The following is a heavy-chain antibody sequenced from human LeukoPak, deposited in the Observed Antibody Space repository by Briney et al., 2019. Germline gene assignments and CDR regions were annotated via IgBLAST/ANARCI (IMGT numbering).Heavy chain of an antibody. V-gene: IGHV4-4*07. CDR1: GDSIRSYY. Sequence: SETLSLTCTASGDSIRSYYWSWIRQPAGKGLEWIGRIYTSGSTNYNPSLQNRVTMSVDTSKNQFSLKLSSVTAADTAVYYCASTTYYYDSSGYYFLDYWGQGTLVTVSS. D-gene: IGHD3-22*01. J-gene: IGHJ4*02. CDR2: IYTSGST. CDR3: ASTTYYYDSSGYYFLDY.